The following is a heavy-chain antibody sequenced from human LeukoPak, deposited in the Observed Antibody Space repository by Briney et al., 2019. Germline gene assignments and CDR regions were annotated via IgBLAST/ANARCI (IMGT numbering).Heavy chain of an antibody. CDR1: GLTFSDHY. J-gene: IGHJ4*02. Sequence: GGSLRLSCAASGLTFSDHYMDWVRQAPGKGLEWVGRSRDKANSYTTEYAASVKGRFTISTDDSNNSLFLHMNSLRTEDTAVCYCARGLGFGGGDYWGQGTLVTVSS. CDR3: ARGLGFGGGDY. CDR2: SRDKANSYTT. D-gene: IGHD2-15*01. V-gene: IGHV3-72*01.